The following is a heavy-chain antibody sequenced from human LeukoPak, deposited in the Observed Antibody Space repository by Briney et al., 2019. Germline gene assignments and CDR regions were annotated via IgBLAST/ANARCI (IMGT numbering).Heavy chain of an antibody. Sequence: GGSLRLSCAASGFTFSNYAMHWVRQAPGKGPEWVAVTSYDGSDKNYADSVKGRFTISRDNSKNTLYLHMNSLRAEDTAVYYCAKDEAESYLFDYWGQGTLVTVSP. V-gene: IGHV3-30*18. CDR3: AKDEAESYLFDY. D-gene: IGHD3-16*02. CDR2: TSYDGSDK. J-gene: IGHJ4*02. CDR1: GFTFSNYA.